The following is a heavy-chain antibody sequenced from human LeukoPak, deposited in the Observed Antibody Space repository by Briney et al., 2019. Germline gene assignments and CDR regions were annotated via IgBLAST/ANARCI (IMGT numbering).Heavy chain of an antibody. D-gene: IGHD6-13*01. J-gene: IGHJ6*02. CDR3: ARGGYSSSWLDYYYGMDV. Sequence: PSETLSLTCTASGGSISSSSYYWGWIRQPPGKGLEWIVSIYYSGSTYYNPSLKSRVTISVDTSKNQFSLKLSSVTAADTAVYYCARGGYSSSWLDYYYGMDVWGQGTTVTVSS. CDR2: IYYSGST. V-gene: IGHV4-39*01. CDR1: GGSISSSSYY.